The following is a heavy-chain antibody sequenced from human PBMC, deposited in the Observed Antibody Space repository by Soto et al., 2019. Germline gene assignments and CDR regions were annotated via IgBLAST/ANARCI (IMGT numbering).Heavy chain of an antibody. V-gene: IGHV3-33*01. CDR3: ARESCTNGVCYTALVY. D-gene: IGHD2-8*01. Sequence: QPGGSLRLACAASGFTFSSYGMHWVRQAPGKGLEWVAVIWYDGSNKYYADSVKGRFTISRDNSKNTLYLQMNSLRAEDTAVYYCARESCTNGVCYTALVYWGQGTLVTVSS. CDR1: GFTFSSYG. J-gene: IGHJ4*02. CDR2: IWYDGSNK.